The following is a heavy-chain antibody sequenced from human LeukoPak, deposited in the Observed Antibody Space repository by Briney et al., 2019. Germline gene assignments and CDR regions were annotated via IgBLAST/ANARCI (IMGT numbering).Heavy chain of an antibody. CDR1: GYTFTGYY. CDR3: ARALAVAGTDFDY. J-gene: IGHJ4*02. V-gene: IGHV1-2*02. CDR2: INPNSGGT. D-gene: IGHD6-19*01. Sequence: GSVKVSCKASGYTFTGYYMHWVRQAPGQGLEWMGWINPNSGGTNYAQKFQGRVTMTRDTSISTAYMELSRLRSDDTAVYYCARALAVAGTDFDYWGQGTLVTVSS.